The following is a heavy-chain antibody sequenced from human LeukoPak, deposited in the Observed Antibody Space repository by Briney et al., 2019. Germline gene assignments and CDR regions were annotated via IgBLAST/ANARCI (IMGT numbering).Heavy chain of an antibody. J-gene: IGHJ3*02. CDR3: ARDGYDSSGYHPDAFDI. D-gene: IGHD3-22*01. Sequence: SETLSLTCTVSGGSISSYYWSWIRQPPGKGLEWIGYIYYSGSTNYNPSLKSRVTISVDTSKNQFSLKLSSMTAADTAVYYCARDGYDSSGYHPDAFDIWGQGTMVAVSS. CDR1: GGSISSYY. V-gene: IGHV4-59*12. CDR2: IYYSGST.